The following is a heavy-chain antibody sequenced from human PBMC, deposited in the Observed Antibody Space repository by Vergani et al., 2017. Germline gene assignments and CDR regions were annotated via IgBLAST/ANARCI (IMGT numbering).Heavy chain of an antibody. CDR2: ISAYNGNT. CDR3: ARSGPPAGDYVCYYYGMDV. D-gene: IGHD4-17*01. V-gene: IGHV1-18*01. Sequence: VQLVQSGAEVKKPGESLRISCKGSGYSFTSYGISWVRQAPGQGLEWMGWISAYNGNTNYAQKLQGRVTMTTDTSTSTAYMELRSLRSDDTAVYYCARSGPPAGDYVCYYYGMDVWGQGTTVTVSS. CDR1: GYSFTSYG. J-gene: IGHJ6*02.